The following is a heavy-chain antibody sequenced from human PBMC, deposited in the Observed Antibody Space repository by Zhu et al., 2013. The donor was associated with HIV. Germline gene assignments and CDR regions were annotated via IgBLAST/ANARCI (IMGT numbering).Heavy chain of an antibody. CDR1: GFTFSSYG. CDR3: AKDGWRSRLTWYMDV. Sequence: VQLVESGGGVVQPGRSLRLSCAASGFTFSSYGMHWVRQAPGKGLEWVAVISYDGSNKYYADSVKGRFTISRDNSKNTLYLQMNSLRAEDTAVYYCAKDGWRSRLTWYMDVWGKGTTVTVSS. D-gene: IGHD2-15*01. V-gene: IGHV3-30*18. J-gene: IGHJ6*03. CDR2: ISYDGSNK.